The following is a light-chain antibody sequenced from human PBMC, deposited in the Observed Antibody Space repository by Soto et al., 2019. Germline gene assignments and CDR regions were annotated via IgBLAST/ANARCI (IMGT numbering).Light chain of an antibody. CDR2: AGS. Sequence: EIVLTQSPGTLSLSPGERATLSCRASQSGSSSSLAWYQQKPGQDPRLLLYAGSSRATGILDRFSGSGSGTDFTLPTSRLEPEDFAVYYCQQYDSSPPNTFGGGTKVDI. V-gene: IGKV3-20*01. CDR1: QSGSSSS. J-gene: IGKJ4*01. CDR3: QQYDSSPPNT.